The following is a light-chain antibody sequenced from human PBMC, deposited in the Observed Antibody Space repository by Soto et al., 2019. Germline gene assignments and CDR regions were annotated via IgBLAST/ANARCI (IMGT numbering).Light chain of an antibody. CDR1: GSLVHNDGKTY. Sequence: DIVLTQTPLSSTVTLGQPASISCRSSGSLVHNDGKTYLSWLQQRPGQAPRLLIYRASNRFSGVPDRFSGSVTGTDFTLKISRVEAEDVGVYFCTQSTHFPRTFGQGTKVEI. CDR2: RAS. CDR3: TQSTHFPRT. J-gene: IGKJ1*01. V-gene: IGKV2-24*01.